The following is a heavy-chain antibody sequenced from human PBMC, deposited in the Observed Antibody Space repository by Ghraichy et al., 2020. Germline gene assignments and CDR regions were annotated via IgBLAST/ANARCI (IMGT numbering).Heavy chain of an antibody. CDR1: GYSIISAYY. D-gene: IGHD1-26*01. CDR2: IRHSGRT. V-gene: IGHV4-38-2*01. Sequence: SETLSLTCVVSGYSIISAYYWGWIRQPPGKGLEWVGSIRHSGRTYYNPSLKSRVTISLDASNNLFSLKLTSVTAADLAVYYCARAHGSYHAADTCDFWGQGTVVTVSS. J-gene: IGHJ3*01. CDR3: ARAHGSYHAADTCDF.